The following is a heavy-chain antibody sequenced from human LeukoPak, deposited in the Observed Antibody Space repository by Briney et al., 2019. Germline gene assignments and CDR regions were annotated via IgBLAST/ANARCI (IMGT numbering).Heavy chain of an antibody. J-gene: IGHJ3*02. Sequence: GGSLRLSCAASGFTFSSFSMNWVRQAPGKGLEWVSHIPSGSDPIYYADSVKGRFTISRDTAKNSLFLQMNSLRAEDTAVYHCARDRGGSAFDILGQGTMVTVSS. D-gene: IGHD3-10*01. CDR1: GFTFSSFS. CDR3: ARDRGGSAFDI. CDR2: IPSGSDPI. V-gene: IGHV3-48*01.